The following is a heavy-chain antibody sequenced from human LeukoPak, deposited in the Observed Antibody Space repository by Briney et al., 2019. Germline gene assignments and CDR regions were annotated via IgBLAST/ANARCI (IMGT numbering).Heavy chain of an antibody. CDR2: ISYDGRSY. CDR1: GFTFSASS. D-gene: IGHD2-21*02. J-gene: IGHJ4*02. CDR3: ARETGDRRVDY. V-gene: IGHV3-30*04. Sequence: PGGSLRLSCAASGFTFSASSMHWVRQAPGKGLEWVAVISYDGRSYYYADSVKGRFTISRDTSKNTLYLQMTSLTAEDTAVYCCARETGDRRVDYWGQGTLVTVSS.